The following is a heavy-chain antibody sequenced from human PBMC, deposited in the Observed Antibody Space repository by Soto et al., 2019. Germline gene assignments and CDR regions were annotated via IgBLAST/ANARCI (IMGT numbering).Heavy chain of an antibody. CDR2: IYYSGST. CDR3: ARSSTRANYFDY. J-gene: IGHJ4*02. D-gene: IGHD2-2*01. V-gene: IGHV4-31*03. CDR1: GGSISSGGYY. Sequence: QVQLQESGPGLVKPSQTLSLTCTVSGGSISSGGYYWSWIRQHPGKGLEWIGYIYYSGSTYYNPSLKSRVXXXVXXSKNQFSLKLSSVTAADTAVYYCARSSTRANYFDYWGQGTLVTVSS.